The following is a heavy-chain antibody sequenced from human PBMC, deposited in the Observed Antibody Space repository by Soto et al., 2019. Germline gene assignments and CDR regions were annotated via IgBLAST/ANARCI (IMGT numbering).Heavy chain of an antibody. J-gene: IGHJ4*02. CDR1: GFTFSRSA. CDR3: AATLDWGSYDLGGYPS. Sequence: SVKVSCKGSGFTFSRSAVQWVRQARGQGLEWIGWIVAASGKTDYSQIFQERVTITRDMSTSTAYMELSSLSSEDTAVYYCAATLDWGSYDLGGYPSWGQGTLVTVSS. D-gene: IGHD3-22*01. V-gene: IGHV1-58*01. CDR2: IVAASGKT.